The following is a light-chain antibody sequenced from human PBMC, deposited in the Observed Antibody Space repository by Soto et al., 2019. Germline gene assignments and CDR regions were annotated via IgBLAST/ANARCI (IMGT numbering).Light chain of an antibody. CDR2: GAS. J-gene: IGKJ3*01. CDR1: QPISSN. Sequence: DIVITKSQANLSVFPGERATLSCRARQPISSNLAWYQQNPGQTPRLLIYGASTRAAGIPARFSGSGSGTDFTLTITSLQPEDFAVYYCQQYNNWPPFTVGPGTKVDIK. V-gene: IGKV3-15*01. CDR3: QQYNNWPPFT.